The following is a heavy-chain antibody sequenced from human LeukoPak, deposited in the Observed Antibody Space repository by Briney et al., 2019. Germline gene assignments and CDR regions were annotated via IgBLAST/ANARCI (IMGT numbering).Heavy chain of an antibody. V-gene: IGHV4-38-2*02. CDR1: GYSTSSNYY. D-gene: IGHD4-17*01. Sequence: SETLSLTCTVSGYSTSSNYYWAWIRQPPGKGLEWIGSVYHPVDTSYNPSLKSRITLSVDAGKNHFCQKLSSVTAADPAVYYCARDGSTVTHDAFDIWGQETMVTVSS. J-gene: IGHJ3*02. CDR2: VYHPVDT. CDR3: ARDGSTVTHDAFDI.